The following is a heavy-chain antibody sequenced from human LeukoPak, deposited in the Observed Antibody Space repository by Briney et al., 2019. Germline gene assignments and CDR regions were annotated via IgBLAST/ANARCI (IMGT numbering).Heavy chain of an antibody. V-gene: IGHV3-15*01. CDR1: GFPFSDDW. J-gene: IGHJ4*02. D-gene: IGHD3-10*01. CDR2: IKKKGDGGTT. Sequence: GGSLRLSCVASGFPFSDDWMSWVRQAPGKGLEWVGRIKKKGDGGTTDYAAPVKGRFTISRDDSKNMLYLEMNNLKIEDTAVYYCTTVTMVRDYDYWGQGTLVTVSS. CDR3: TTVTMVRDYDY.